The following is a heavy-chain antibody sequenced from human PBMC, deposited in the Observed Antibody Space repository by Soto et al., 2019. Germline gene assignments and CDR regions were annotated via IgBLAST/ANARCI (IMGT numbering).Heavy chain of an antibody. J-gene: IGHJ1*01. CDR2: IYYSGST. Sequence: SETLSLTCAVSGGSISSNNWWTWVRQPPGKGLEWIGYIYYSGSTNYNPSLQSRVSISLDTSNNEVSLKLTSVTAADTAVYFCARLGAFYQAMDSWGQGTLVTV. CDR3: ARLGAFYQAMDS. D-gene: IGHD2-2*01. V-gene: IGHV4-4*02. CDR1: GGSISSNNW.